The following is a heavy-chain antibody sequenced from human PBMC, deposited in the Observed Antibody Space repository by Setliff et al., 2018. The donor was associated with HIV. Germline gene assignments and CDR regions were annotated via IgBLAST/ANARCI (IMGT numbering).Heavy chain of an antibody. CDR3: ARGVATMRSYFDY. Sequence: ASVKVSCKASGYTFTDYEITWVRQAPGQGLEWMGWISAYNDNANYVQELQGRVTMTTDESTSTAYMELSSLRSEDTAVYYCARGVATMRSYFDYWGQGTLVTAPQ. V-gene: IGHV1-18*01. CDR2: ISAYNDNA. D-gene: IGHD5-12*01. CDR1: GYTFTDYE. J-gene: IGHJ4*02.